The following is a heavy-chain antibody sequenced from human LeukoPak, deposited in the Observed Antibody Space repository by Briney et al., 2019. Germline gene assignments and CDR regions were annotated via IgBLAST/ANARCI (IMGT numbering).Heavy chain of an antibody. CDR2: IYHSGST. Sequence: SETLSLTCTVSGGSISSYYWSWIRQPPGKGLEWIGSIYHSGSTYYNPSLKSRVTISVDTSKNQFSLKLSSVTAADTAVYYCARVPSIAAAGNPFDYWGQGTLVTVSS. J-gene: IGHJ4*02. CDR1: GGSISSYY. CDR3: ARVPSIAAAGNPFDY. D-gene: IGHD6-13*01. V-gene: IGHV4-38-2*02.